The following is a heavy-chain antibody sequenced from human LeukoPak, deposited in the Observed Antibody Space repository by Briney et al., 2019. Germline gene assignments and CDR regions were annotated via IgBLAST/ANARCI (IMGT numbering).Heavy chain of an antibody. CDR1: GFTFSSYA. CDR2: ISGSGGST. J-gene: IGHJ4*02. Sequence: GGSLRLSCAASGFTFSSYAMSWVRQAPGKGLEWVSAISGSGGSTYYADSVKGRFTISRDNSKNTLYLQMDSLRAEDTAVYYCAKDRRSSGWYDYWGQGTLVTVSS. D-gene: IGHD6-19*01. V-gene: IGHV3-23*01. CDR3: AKDRRSSGWYDY.